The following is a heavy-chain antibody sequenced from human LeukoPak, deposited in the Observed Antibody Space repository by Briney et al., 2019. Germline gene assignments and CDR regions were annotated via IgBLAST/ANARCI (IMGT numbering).Heavy chain of an antibody. D-gene: IGHD3-3*01. CDR3: ARTTIFGVVTRHAFDI. Sequence: PGGSLRLSCAASGFTFSSYEMNWVRQAPGKGLEWVSYISSSGSTIYYADSVKGRFTISRDNAKNSLYLQMNSLRAEDTAVYYCARTTIFGVVTRHAFDIWGQGTMVTVSS. CDR1: GFTFSSYE. V-gene: IGHV3-48*03. CDR2: ISSSGSTI. J-gene: IGHJ3*02.